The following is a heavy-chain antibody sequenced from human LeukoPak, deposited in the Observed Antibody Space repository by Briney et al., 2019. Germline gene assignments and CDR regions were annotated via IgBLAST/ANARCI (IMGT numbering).Heavy chain of an antibody. CDR3: ARDCSGGSCYGAFDI. CDR1: GGSFSGYY. CDR2: IYDSGST. D-gene: IGHD2-15*01. V-gene: IGHV4-30-4*08. Sequence: SETLSLTCSVYGGSFSGYYWTWIRQPPGKGLEWIGYIYDSGSTYYNPSLKSRITISVDTSENRFSLKLSSVTATDTAVYYCARDCSGGSCYGAFDIWGQGTMVTVSS. J-gene: IGHJ3*02.